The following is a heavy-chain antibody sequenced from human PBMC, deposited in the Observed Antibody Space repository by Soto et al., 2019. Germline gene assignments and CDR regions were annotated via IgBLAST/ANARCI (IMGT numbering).Heavy chain of an antibody. Sequence: SLRLSCAASGFTFSNAWMSWVRQAPGKGLEWVGRIKSKTDGGTTDYAAPVKGRFTISRDDSKNTLYLQMNSLKTEDTAVYHCTTDQLDYYDFWSGSPSYYYGMDVWGQGTTVTVSS. J-gene: IGHJ6*02. CDR2: IKSKTDGGTT. CDR3: TTDQLDYYDFWSGSPSYYYGMDV. V-gene: IGHV3-15*01. CDR1: GFTFSNAW. D-gene: IGHD3-3*01.